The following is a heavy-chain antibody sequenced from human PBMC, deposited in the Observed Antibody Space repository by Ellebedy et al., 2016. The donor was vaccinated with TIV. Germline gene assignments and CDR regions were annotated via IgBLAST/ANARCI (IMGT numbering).Heavy chain of an antibody. D-gene: IGHD4-23*01. CDR1: GLTFSSHA. CDR3: ARDPVGVGPAFDI. Sequence: PGGSLRLSCAASGLTFSSHAMSRVRQAPGKGLEWVSSITESGGNTYYADSVKGRLTISRDNSKNTLYLQMNSLRAEDTAVYYCARDPVGVGPAFDIWGQGTMVTVSS. CDR2: ITESGGNT. J-gene: IGHJ3*02. V-gene: IGHV3-23*01.